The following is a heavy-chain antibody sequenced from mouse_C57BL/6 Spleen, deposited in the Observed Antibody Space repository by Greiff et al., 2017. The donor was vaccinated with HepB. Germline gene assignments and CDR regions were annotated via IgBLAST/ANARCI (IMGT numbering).Heavy chain of an antibody. CDR2: IYPRDGST. CDR3: ARPSDPYYFDY. CDR1: GYTFTSYD. V-gene: IGHV1-85*01. J-gene: IGHJ2*01. D-gene: IGHD6-1*01. Sequence: LVESGPELVKPGASVKLSCKASGYTFTSYDINWVKQRPGQGLEWIGWIYPRDGSTKYNEKFKGKATLTVDTSSSTAYMELHSLTSEDSAVYFCARPSDPYYFDYWGQGTTLTVSS.